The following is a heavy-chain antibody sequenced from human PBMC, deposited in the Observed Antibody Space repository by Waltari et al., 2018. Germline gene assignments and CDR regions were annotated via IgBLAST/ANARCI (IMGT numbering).Heavy chain of an antibody. J-gene: IGHJ4*02. Sequence: EVQLVESGGGLVQPGGSLRLSCAASGFTFSSYSMNWVRQAPGKGLEWVSYISRSSSTIYYADSVKGRFTISRDNAKNSLYLQMNSLRAEDTAVYYCARVPAAGIGYWGQGTLVTVSS. CDR1: GFTFSSYS. CDR3: ARVPAAGIGY. V-gene: IGHV3-48*04. CDR2: ISRSSSTI. D-gene: IGHD6-13*01.